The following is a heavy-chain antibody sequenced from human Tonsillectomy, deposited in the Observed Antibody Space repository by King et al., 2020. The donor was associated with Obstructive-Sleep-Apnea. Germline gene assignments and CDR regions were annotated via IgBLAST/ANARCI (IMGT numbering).Heavy chain of an antibody. D-gene: IGHD5-12*01. J-gene: IGHJ4*02. CDR2: ICYDGGNK. CDR1: GFIFSDYG. Sequence: VQLVESGGGVVQPGGSLRLSCAASGFIFSDYGMHWVRQAPGKGLEWVALICYDGGNKYYADSVKGRFTISRDNSKNTRYLQMKSLRVEDTAVYYCAKVGYGSLTVCDNWGQGTLVTVSS. CDR3: AKVGYGSLTVCDN. V-gene: IGHV3-30*02.